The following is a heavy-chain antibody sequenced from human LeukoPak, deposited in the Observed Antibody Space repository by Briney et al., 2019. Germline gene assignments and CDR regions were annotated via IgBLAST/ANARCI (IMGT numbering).Heavy chain of an antibody. Sequence: GGSLRLSCAASGFTFSSYAMSWVRQAPGKGLEWVSAISGSGGSTYYADSVKGRFTISRDNSKNTLYLQMNSLRAEDTAVYYCAKGRSDCSSTSCQGYYFDYWGQGTLVTVSS. CDR1: GFTFSSYA. D-gene: IGHD2-2*01. V-gene: IGHV3-23*01. CDR2: ISGSGGST. J-gene: IGHJ4*02. CDR3: AKGRSDCSSTSCQGYYFDY.